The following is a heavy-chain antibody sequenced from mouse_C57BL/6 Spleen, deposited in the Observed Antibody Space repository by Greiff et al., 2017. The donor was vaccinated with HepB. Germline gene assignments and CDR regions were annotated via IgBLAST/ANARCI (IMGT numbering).Heavy chain of an antibody. CDR2: ISSGGSYT. CDR1: GFTFSSYG. V-gene: IGHV5-6*01. J-gene: IGHJ1*03. CDR3: ARSYGSSHWYFDV. Sequence: EVNVVESGGDLVKPGGSLKLSCAASGFTFSSYGMSWVRQTPDKRLEWVATISSGGSYTYYPDSVKGRFTISRDNAKNTLYLQMSSLKSEDTAMYYCARSYGSSHWYFDVWGTGTTVTVSS. D-gene: IGHD1-1*01.